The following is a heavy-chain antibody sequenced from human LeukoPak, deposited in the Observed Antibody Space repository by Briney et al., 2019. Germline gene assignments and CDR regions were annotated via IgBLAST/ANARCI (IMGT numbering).Heavy chain of an antibody. V-gene: IGHV4-39*07. CDR3: ARVKYSVLDY. J-gene: IGHJ4*02. CDR1: GGSISSSSYY. D-gene: IGHD5/OR15-5a*01. Sequence: SETLSLTCTVSGGSISSSSYYWGWIRQPPGKGLEWIGSIYYSGSTNYNPSLKSRVTISVDTSKNQFSLKLSSVTAADTAVYYCARVKYSVLDYWGQGTLVTVSS. CDR2: IYYSGST.